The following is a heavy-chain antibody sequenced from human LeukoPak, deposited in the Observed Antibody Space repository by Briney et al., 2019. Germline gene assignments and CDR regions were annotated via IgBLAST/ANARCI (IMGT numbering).Heavy chain of an antibody. J-gene: IGHJ4*02. D-gene: IGHD6-13*01. V-gene: IGHV3-23*01. CDR2: VSGADGTT. CDR3: AKHSSSWYVIDY. Sequence: GGSLRLSCAASGFTFSAYGMSWVRQSPRKGLEWVSGVSGADGTTYYADSVKGRFTISRDNSKNTLYLQMNSLRAEDTAVYYCAKHSSSWYVIDYWGQGTLVTVSS. CDR1: GFTFSAYG.